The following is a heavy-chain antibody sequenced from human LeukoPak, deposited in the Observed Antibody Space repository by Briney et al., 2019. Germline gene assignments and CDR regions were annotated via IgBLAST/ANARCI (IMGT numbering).Heavy chain of an antibody. J-gene: IGHJ6*03. Sequence: GASVKVSCKASGYTFTSYGISWVRQAPGQGLEWMGWISAYNGNTNYAQKLQGRVTMTTDTSTSTAYMELRSLRSDDTAVYYCARRIPPTCYYDSSGYYSYYYYYMDVWGKGTTVTVSS. V-gene: IGHV1-18*01. CDR3: ARRIPPTCYYDSSGYYSYYYYYMDV. CDR1: GYTFTSYG. D-gene: IGHD3-22*01. CDR2: ISAYNGNT.